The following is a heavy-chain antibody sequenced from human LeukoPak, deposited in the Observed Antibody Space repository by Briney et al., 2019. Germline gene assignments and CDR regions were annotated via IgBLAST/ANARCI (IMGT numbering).Heavy chain of an antibody. V-gene: IGHV3-7*01. D-gene: IGHD5/OR15-5a*01. J-gene: IGHJ4*02. CDR2: IKQDGSEK. CDR3: ARALSVSY. Sequence: GGSLRLSCAASGFTFANYWMSWVRQAPGEGLEWVANIKQDGSEKSYVDSVKGRFTISRDNAKNSLYLQMNSLRAEDTAVYYCARALSVSYWGQGTLVTVSS. CDR1: GFTFANYW.